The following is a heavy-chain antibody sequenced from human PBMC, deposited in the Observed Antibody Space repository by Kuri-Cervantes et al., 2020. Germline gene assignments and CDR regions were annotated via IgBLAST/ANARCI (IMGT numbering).Heavy chain of an antibody. CDR3: ARDGSYDYVWGSYRYTPSEAFDI. CDR2: ISSSSSYI. D-gene: IGHD3-16*02. J-gene: IGHJ3*02. Sequence: GESLKISCAASGFTFSSYAMSWVRQAPGKGLEWVSSISSSSSYIYYADSVKGRFTISRDNAKNSLFLQMNSLRAEDTAVYYCARDGSYDYVWGSYRYTPSEAFDIWGQGTMVTVSS. V-gene: IGHV3-21*01. CDR1: GFTFSSYA.